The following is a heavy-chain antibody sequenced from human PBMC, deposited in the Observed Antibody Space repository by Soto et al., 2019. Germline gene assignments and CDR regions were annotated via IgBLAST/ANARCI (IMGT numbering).Heavy chain of an antibody. CDR3: ARGTHYLEKRGPE. CDR1: GFKFSDFF. CDR2: INGGSTQT. J-gene: IGHJ4*02. D-gene: IGHD1-7*01. V-gene: IGHV3-11*06. Sequence: QLVESGGALVKPGGSLRLSCAASGFKFSDFFMSWIRQAPGKGLEWIGHINGGSTQTQYVDSVRGRFTISRDNAKNLLFLQMDSLRPEDTSVYYCARGTHYLEKRGPEGGQVNLVTVSS.